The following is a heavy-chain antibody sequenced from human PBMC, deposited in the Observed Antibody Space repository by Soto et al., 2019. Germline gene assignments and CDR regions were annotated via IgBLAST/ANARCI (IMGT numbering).Heavy chain of an antibody. D-gene: IGHD3-9*01. CDR3: ARDPPGTRGFDEMDT. CDR1: LCIFTGYH. J-gene: IGHJ6*02. CDR2: INPNSGHI. V-gene: IGHV1-2*02. Sequence: ASDPFSYLHSLCIFTGYHIHWLRQDPGRGLGLIGGINPNSGHIEYAQNFQGRVPMTRDTSVNVVYMEMSGLRSDDTAVYHCARDPPGTRGFDEMDTWGQGTTVPVS.